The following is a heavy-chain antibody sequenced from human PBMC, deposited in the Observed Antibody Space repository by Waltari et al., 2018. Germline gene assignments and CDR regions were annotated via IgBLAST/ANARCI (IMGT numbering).Heavy chain of an antibody. V-gene: IGHV3-21*01. CDR2: ISSSSSYI. J-gene: IGHJ4*02. Sequence: EVQLVESGGGLVKPGGSLRLSCAASGFTFSSYSMNWVRQAPGKGLEWVSSISSSSSYIYYADSVKGRVTISRDNAKNSLYLQMNSLRAEDTAVYYCARETGAAAYFDYWGQGTLVTVSS. D-gene: IGHD2-2*01. CDR3: ARETGAAAYFDY. CDR1: GFTFSSYS.